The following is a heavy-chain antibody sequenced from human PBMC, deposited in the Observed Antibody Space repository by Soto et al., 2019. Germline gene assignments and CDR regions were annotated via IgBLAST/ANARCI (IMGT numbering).Heavy chain of an antibody. D-gene: IGHD5-12*01. J-gene: IGHJ6*02. CDR3: ASNGYSGDYYYYGMDV. CDR1: GFTFSDYY. V-gene: IGHV3-11*06. Sequence: PGGSLRLSCAASGFTFSDYYMSWIRQAPGKGLEWVSYISSNSSYTNYADSVKGRFTISRDNAKNSLYLQMNSLRAEDTAVYYCASNGYSGDYYYYGMDVWGQGNTGTV. CDR2: ISSNSSYT.